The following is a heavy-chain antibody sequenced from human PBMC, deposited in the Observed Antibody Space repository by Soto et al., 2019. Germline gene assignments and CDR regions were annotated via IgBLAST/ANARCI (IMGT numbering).Heavy chain of an antibody. CDR1: GGSFSGYY. CDR2: INHSGST. Sequence: QVQLQQWGAGLLKPSETLSLTCAVYGGSFSGYYWSWIRQPPGKGLAWIGEINHSGSTNYNPSLNSRVTISVDTAKNHLALKLSSVTAADTAVYYCARAGVLWFGELLYYYGIDDWVQGTTVTVCS. J-gene: IGHJ6*02. D-gene: IGHD3-10*01. CDR3: ARAGVLWFGELLYYYGIDD. V-gene: IGHV4-34*01.